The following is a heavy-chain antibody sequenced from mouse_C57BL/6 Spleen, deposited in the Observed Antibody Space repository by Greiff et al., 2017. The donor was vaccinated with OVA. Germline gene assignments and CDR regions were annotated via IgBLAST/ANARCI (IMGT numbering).Heavy chain of an antibody. D-gene: IGHD2-2*01. CDR1: GYTFTDYN. J-gene: IGHJ3*01. CDR2: INPNNGGT. CDR3: AREGGYQPGAY. V-gene: IGHV1-18*01. Sequence: EVQLQQSGPELVKPGASVKIPCKASGYTFTDYNMDWVKQSHGKSLEWIGDINPNNGGTIYNQKFKGKATLTVDKSSSTAYMELRSLTSEDTAVYYCAREGGYQPGAYWGQGTLVTVSA.